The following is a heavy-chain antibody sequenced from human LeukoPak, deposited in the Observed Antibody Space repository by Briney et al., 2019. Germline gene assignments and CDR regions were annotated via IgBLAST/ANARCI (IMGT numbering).Heavy chain of an antibody. V-gene: IGHV1-18*04. CDR1: GYTLTSRG. CDR2: INAKSGNT. J-gene: IGHJ4*02. CDR3: ARDEVSGGWYNH. Sequence: ASVKVSYKASGYTLTSRGLSWVRPAPGQGRAWMGWINAKSGNTNYAQKLQGRVTLTTDTSTNTAYMELRSLRSDDTAVYYCARDEVSGGWYNHWGQGTLVTVSS. D-gene: IGHD6-19*01.